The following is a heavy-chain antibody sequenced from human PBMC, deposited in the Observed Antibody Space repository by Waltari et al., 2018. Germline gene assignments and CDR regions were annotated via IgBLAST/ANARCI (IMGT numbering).Heavy chain of an antibody. Sequence: QVQLVQSGAEVKKPGSSVKVSCKASGGTFWSYAISWVRQAPGQGLEWMGRIIPILGTTNYAQNFQGRVTITADKATSTAYMELSSLRSEDTAVYYCARDTGSSGYYFDYWGQGTLVTVSS. CDR1: GGTFWSYA. D-gene: IGHD6-6*01. CDR3: ARDTGSSGYYFDY. J-gene: IGHJ4*02. CDR2: IIPILGTT. V-gene: IGHV1-69*04.